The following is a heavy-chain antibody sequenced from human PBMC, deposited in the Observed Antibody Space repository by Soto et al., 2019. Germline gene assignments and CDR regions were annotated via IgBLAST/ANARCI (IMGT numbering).Heavy chain of an antibody. V-gene: IGHV4-30-2*01. CDR3: ARGHYRYAMDV. Sequence: PSEIRSLTCDVSGGSISTGVYSWNWIRQPPGKGLEWVGYINHSGSTYDNPSLKSRVTMSVNRSKNQFSLNLTSVTAADTAVYFCARGHYRYAMDVWGQGTTVTVSS. CDR1: GGSISTGVYS. J-gene: IGHJ6*02. CDR2: INHSGST.